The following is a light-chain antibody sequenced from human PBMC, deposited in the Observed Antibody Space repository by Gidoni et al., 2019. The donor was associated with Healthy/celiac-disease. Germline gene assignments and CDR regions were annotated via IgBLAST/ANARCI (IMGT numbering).Light chain of an antibody. V-gene: IGKV2D-29*02. Sequence: DIVMTQTPHSMSVTHGQPASNSCKSSQSLLHSDGKTYLYWYLQKPGQSPLLLIYEVSNRFSGVADRFSGGGSGTDFPLIISRVDAEDVGVYYFMQSIQLPITFGQGTRLEIK. CDR2: EVS. CDR3: MQSIQLPIT. CDR1: QSLLHSDGKTY. J-gene: IGKJ5*01.